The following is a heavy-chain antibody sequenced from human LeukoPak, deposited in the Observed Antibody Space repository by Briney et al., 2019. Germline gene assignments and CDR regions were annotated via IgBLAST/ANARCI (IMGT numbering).Heavy chain of an antibody. D-gene: IGHD4-17*01. CDR3: ATLDYGDYVGYFDY. Sequence: PGGSLRLSCAPSGFTFSRYWMHWVRHAPGEGGVCVSRINSDGSSTSYADSVKGRFTISRDNAKNTLYLQMNSLRAEDTAVYYCATLDYGDYVGYFDYWGQGTLVTVSS. J-gene: IGHJ4*03. CDR2: INSDGSST. CDR1: GFTFSRYW. V-gene: IGHV3-74*01.